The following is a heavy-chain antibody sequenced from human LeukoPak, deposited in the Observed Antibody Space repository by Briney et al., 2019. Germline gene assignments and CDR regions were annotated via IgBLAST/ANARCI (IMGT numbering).Heavy chain of an antibody. D-gene: IGHD1-14*01. CDR2: ILSSGST. CDR1: SGSINNYY. Sequence: SETLSLTCTVSSGSINNYYWIWIRQTPGKGLEWIGYILSSGSTNYNPSVKSRVIISVDTSKNQFSLKLSSVTAADTAVYYCAKTNQISETAFDIWGQGTMVIVSS. CDR3: AKTNQISETAFDI. J-gene: IGHJ3*02. V-gene: IGHV4-59*01.